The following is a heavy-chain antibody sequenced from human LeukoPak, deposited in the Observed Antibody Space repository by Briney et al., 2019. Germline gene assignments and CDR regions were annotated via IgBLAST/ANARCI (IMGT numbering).Heavy chain of an antibody. CDR1: FYSISSGYY. CDR2: MYHGGST. CDR3: ARGGGSYYHDY. J-gene: IGHJ4*02. Sequence: SETLSLTCTVSFYSISSGYYWGWIRKPPGKGLEWIGSMYHGGSTYYTPSLKSRVTMSLDTSKNQFSLKLSSVTAADTAVYYCARGGGSYYHDYWGQGTLVTVSS. V-gene: IGHV4-38-2*02. D-gene: IGHD2-15*01.